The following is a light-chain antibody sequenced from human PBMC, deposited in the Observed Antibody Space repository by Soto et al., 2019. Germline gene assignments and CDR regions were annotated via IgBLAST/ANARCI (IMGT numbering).Light chain of an antibody. Sequence: DIVMTQSPDSLAVSLGERATINRKSSQTVLYSSNNKNYLAWYQQKPGQPPKLLIYWASTRESGVPDRFSGSGSGTDFTLTISSLQAEDVAVYYCQQYYSIPRTFGQGTKVEIK. CDR1: QTVLYSSNNKNY. CDR2: WAS. V-gene: IGKV4-1*01. CDR3: QQYYSIPRT. J-gene: IGKJ1*01.